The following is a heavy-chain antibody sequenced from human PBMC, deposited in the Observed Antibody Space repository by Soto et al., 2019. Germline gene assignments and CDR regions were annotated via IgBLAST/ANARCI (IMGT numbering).Heavy chain of an antibody. CDR3: ARGDAGTDFDY. CDR1: GYTFTSYA. J-gene: IGHJ4*02. CDR2: INAGDGVT. V-gene: IGHV1-3*01. D-gene: IGHD3-10*01. Sequence: QVQLVQSGAEVKKPGASVKVSCKASGYTFTSYAIYWVRQAPGQRLEWMGWINAGDGVTKYSQKFQGRVTITWDTSASTAYMELSSLRSEDTAVFYCARGDAGTDFDYWGQGTLVTVSS.